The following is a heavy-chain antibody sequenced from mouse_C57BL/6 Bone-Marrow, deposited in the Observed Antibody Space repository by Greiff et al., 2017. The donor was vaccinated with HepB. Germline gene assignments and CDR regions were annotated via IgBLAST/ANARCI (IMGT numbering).Heavy chain of an antibody. D-gene: IGHD1-1*01. CDR3: ARLYYYGSSYDFDV. J-gene: IGHJ1*03. V-gene: IGHV15-2*01. CDR1: DSEVFPIAY. Sequence: VQLQQSGSELRSPGSSVKLSCKDFDSEVFPIAYMSWVRQKPGHCFEWIGGILPSIGRTIYGEKFEDKATMVADTLSNTAYLELNSLTSDDSALSYCARLYYYGSSYDFDVWGTGTTVTVSS. CDR2: ILPSIGRT.